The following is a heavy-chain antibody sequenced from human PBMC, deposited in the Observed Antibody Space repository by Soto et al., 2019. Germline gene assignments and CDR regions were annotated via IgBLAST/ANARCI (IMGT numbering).Heavy chain of an antibody. Sequence: QVQLQESGPGLVKPSETLSLTCTVSSDSIAGENWWSWVRQPPGLGLEWIGEVFHTGGTNYNPFLKRRVTMEVDKAKNQFSLKLISATAADTAVYYCARVFSSGSGWMYYFDFWGQGTLVSVSS. J-gene: IGHJ4*02. V-gene: IGHV4-4*02. CDR2: VFHTGGT. D-gene: IGHD6-19*01. CDR3: ARVFSSGSGWMYYFDF. CDR1: SDSIAGENW.